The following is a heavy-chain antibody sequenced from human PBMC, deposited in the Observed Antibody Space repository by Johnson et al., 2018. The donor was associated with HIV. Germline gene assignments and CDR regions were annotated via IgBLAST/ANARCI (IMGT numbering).Heavy chain of an antibody. CDR1: GFTFSSYG. CDR3: AKERQLVRAFDI. Sequence: QVQLVESGGGLVKPGGSLRLSCAASGFTFSSYGIYWVRQAPGKGLEWVTVISYDGSTKYYADSVKGRFTISRDNSKNTLYLQMNSLRPEDTAVYYCAKERQLVRAFDIWGQGTMVTVSS. D-gene: IGHD6-6*01. J-gene: IGHJ3*02. V-gene: IGHV3-30*18. CDR2: ISYDGSTK.